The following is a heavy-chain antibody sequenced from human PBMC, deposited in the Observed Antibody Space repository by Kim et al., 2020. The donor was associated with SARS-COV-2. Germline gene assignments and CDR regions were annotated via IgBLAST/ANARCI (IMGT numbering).Heavy chain of an antibody. V-gene: IGHV3-30*04. Sequence: RGSLRLSCAASGFTFSSYAMHWVRQAPGKGLEWVAVISYDGSNKYYADSVKGRFTISRDNSKNTLYLQMNSLRAEDTAVYYCARGEGWFDPWGQGTLVTVSS. J-gene: IGHJ5*02. CDR1: GFTFSSYA. CDR2: ISYDGSNK. CDR3: ARGEGWFDP.